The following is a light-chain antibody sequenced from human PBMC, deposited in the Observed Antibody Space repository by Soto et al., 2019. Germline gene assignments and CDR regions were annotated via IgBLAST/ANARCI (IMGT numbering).Light chain of an antibody. CDR3: CSYAGSDV. J-gene: IGLJ1*01. Sequence: SVLTQPRSVSGSPGQSVTISCTGTSSDVGGYNYVSWYQQHPGKAPKLMIYDVSKRPSGVPDRFSGSKSGNTASLTISGLQAEDEADYYCCSYAGSDVFGTGTKVTVL. CDR2: DVS. V-gene: IGLV2-11*01. CDR1: SSDVGGYNY.